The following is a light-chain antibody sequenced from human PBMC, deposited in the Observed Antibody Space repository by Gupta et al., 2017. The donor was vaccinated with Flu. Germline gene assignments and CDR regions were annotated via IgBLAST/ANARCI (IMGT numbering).Light chain of an antibody. Sequence: ETVMTQSPATLSVSPGERATLSCRASQSVSSNLAWYQQKPGQAPRLLIYGASTRATGIPARFSGSGSGTEFTLTISSLQSEDFAVYYCQQCNNWPEYTFGQGTKLEIK. CDR2: GAS. J-gene: IGKJ2*01. V-gene: IGKV3-15*01. CDR1: QSVSSN. CDR3: QQCNNWPEYT.